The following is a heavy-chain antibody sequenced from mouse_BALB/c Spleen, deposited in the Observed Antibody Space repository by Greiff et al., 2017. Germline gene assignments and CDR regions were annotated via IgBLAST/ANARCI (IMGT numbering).Heavy chain of an antibody. CDR2: ISSGGSYT. CDR1: GFTFSSYA. Sequence: EVHLVESGGGLVKPGGSLKLSCAASGFTFSSYAMSWVRQTPEKRLEWVAEISSGGSYTYYPDSVKGRFTISRDNSKNTLYLQMSSLKSEDTAMYSGASDGDYDGGGAWFAYWGQGTLVTVSA. V-gene: IGHV5-9-4*01. D-gene: IGHD2-4*01. J-gene: IGHJ3*01. CDR3: ASDGDYDGGGAWFAY.